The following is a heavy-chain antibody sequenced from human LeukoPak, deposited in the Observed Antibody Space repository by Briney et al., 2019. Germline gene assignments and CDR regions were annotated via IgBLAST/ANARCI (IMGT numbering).Heavy chain of an antibody. J-gene: IGHJ4*02. CDR3: ARHGGSWSFDA. Sequence: PSETLSLTCIVSGGSISSYYWSWIRQPPGKGLEWIAYIYSSGSAKYTPSLKSRVTVSIDTSKNQFSLNLSSVTAADTAVYYCARHGGSWSFDAWGQGTLVTVSS. CDR1: GGSISSYY. CDR2: IYSSGSA. V-gene: IGHV4-59*08. D-gene: IGHD6-13*01.